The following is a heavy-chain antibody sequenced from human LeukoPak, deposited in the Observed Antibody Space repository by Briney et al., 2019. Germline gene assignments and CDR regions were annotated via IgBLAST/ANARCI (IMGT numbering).Heavy chain of an antibody. Sequence: ASVKVSCKASGYTFTGYYMHWVRQAPGQGLEWMGWINPNSGGTNYAQKFQGRVTMTRDTSISTAYMELSRLRSDDTAVYYCARDPRGYSYGYSWFDPWGQGTLVTVSS. CDR2: INPNSGGT. D-gene: IGHD5-18*01. CDR3: ARDPRGYSYGYSWFDP. J-gene: IGHJ5*02. CDR1: GYTFTGYY. V-gene: IGHV1-2*02.